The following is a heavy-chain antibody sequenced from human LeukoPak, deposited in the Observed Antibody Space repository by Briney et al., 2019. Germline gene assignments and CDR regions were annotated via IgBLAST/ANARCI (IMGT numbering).Heavy chain of an antibody. CDR2: IIPILSIA. CDR1: GGTFSIYA. Sequence: SVDVSFKASGGTFSIYAISWVRQVPGRGCKWIGRIIPILSIANYAQKFQGRVTITADKSTSTAYMELSSLRSEDTAVYYCARSVGGAGTQGWFDPWSQGTVI. D-gene: IGHD6-19*01. V-gene: IGHV1-69*04. J-gene: IGHJ5*02. CDR3: ARSVGGAGTQGWFDP.